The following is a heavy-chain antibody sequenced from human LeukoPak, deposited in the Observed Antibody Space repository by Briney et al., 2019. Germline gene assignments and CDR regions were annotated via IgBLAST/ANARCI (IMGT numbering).Heavy chain of an antibody. CDR2: IYYSGST. CDR1: GGSVSSYY. Sequence: SETLSLTCTVSGGSVSSYYWSWIRQPPGKGLEWIGYIYYSGSTSYNPSLKSRVTISVDTSKNQFSLKLSSVTAADTAVYYCARDSSGYYYYFDYWGQGTLVTVSS. J-gene: IGHJ4*02. D-gene: IGHD3-22*01. CDR3: ARDSSGYYYYFDY. V-gene: IGHV4-59*02.